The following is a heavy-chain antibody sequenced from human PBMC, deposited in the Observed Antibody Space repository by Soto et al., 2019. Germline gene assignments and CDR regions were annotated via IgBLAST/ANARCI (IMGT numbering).Heavy chain of an antibody. Sequence: QLQLQESGPGLVKPSETLSLTCTVSGGSISSSSYYWGWIRQPPGKGLEWIGSIYYSGSTYYNPSLKSLVTISVDTSKNQFALKLSSVTAADTAVYYCARRVVGATLFDYWGQGTLVTVSS. CDR1: GGSISSSSYY. V-gene: IGHV4-39*01. CDR2: IYYSGST. J-gene: IGHJ4*02. CDR3: ARRVVGATLFDY. D-gene: IGHD1-26*01.